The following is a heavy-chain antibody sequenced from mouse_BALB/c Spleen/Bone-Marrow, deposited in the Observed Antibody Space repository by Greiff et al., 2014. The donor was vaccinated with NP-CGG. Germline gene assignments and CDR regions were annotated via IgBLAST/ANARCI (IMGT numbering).Heavy chain of an antibody. V-gene: IGHV1-4*01. Sequence: VKLVESGAELARPGASVKMSCKASGYTFTSYTMHWVKQRPGQGLEWIGYINPSSGYTNYNQKFKDKATLTADKSSSTDYMQLSSLTSEDSAVYYCARRYDYAMDYWGQGTSVTVSS. J-gene: IGHJ4*01. CDR1: GYTFTSYT. CDR3: ARRYDYAMDY. CDR2: INPSSGYT. D-gene: IGHD2-14*01.